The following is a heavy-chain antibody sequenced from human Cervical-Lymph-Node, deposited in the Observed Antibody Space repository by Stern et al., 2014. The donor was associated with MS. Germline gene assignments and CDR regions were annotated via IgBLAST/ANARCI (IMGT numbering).Heavy chain of an antibody. CDR2: IYWDDNK. J-gene: IGHJ6*02. V-gene: IGHV2-5*02. CDR3: AHLLNYSGMDV. Sequence: QVTLKESGPTLVKPTQTLTLTCTFSGFSLSTSGVGVGWIRPPPGKALEWLALIYWDDNKHYSPSLKSRLTITKGTSKNQVVLIMTNMDPVDTATYYCAHLLNYSGMDVWGQGTTVTVSS. CDR1: GFSLSTSGVG.